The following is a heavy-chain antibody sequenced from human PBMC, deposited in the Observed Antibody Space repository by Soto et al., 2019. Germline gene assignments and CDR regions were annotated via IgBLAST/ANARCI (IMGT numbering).Heavy chain of an antibody. CDR3: ASPAGSGGDSYYYGMDV. J-gene: IGHJ6*02. CDR1: GFTFSSYA. V-gene: IGHV3-30-3*01. D-gene: IGHD3-10*01. CDR2: ISYDGSNK. Sequence: PGGSLRLSCAASGFTFSSYAMHWVRQAPGKGLEWVAVISYDGSNKYYADSVKGRFTISRDNSKNTLYLQMNSLRAEDTAVYYCASPAGSGGDSYYYGMDVWGQGTTVTVSS.